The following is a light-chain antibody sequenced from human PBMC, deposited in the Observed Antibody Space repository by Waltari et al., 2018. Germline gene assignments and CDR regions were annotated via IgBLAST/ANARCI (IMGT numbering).Light chain of an antibody. J-gene: IGLJ2*01. CDR2: DVS. CDR3: CSYTSSYVV. V-gene: IGLV2-11*01. Sequence: QSALTPPRSVSGSPGQSVTISCTGSSSDVGGFKYVSWYQQHSGKAPKLMICDVSKRPSGVPDRCSGSKSCNTSSLTISGLQAEEEADYYCCSYTSSYVVFGGGTKLTVL. CDR1: SSDVGGFKY.